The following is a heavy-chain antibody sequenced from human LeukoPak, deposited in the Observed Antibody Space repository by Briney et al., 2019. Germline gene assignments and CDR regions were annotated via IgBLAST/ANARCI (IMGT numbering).Heavy chain of an antibody. V-gene: IGHV4-59*08. J-gene: IGHJ4*02. CDR1: GGSMINNH. Sequence: PSETLSLTCTVSGGSMINNHWSWIRQPPGKGLEWIGYIYQTGDSNHNPSLKSRVNISMDTSKNQLSLNLNAVTAADTAVYYCSRHPFATPFDHGGQGALVTVSS. CDR3: SRHPFATPFDH. D-gene: IGHD2-15*01. CDR2: IYQTGDS.